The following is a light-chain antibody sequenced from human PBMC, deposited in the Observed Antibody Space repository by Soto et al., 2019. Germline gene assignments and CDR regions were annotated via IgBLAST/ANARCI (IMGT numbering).Light chain of an antibody. V-gene: IGKV3-20*01. CDR1: QSVSSSH. Sequence: EIVLTQSPGTLSLSPGERGTLSCRASQSVSSSHLAWYQQKPGQAPRLLIYGASSMATGIPDRFSGSGSGTDFSLTISRLEPEDFAVYYCQQYGSSPWTFGQGTKVEVK. CDR3: QQYGSSPWT. J-gene: IGKJ1*01. CDR2: GAS.